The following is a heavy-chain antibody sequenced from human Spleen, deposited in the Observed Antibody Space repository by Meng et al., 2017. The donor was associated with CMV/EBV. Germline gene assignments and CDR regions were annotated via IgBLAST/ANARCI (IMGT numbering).Heavy chain of an antibody. CDR3: AKGWPRNWFDP. J-gene: IGHJ5*02. D-gene: IGHD6-13*01. CDR1: GFTFSDYY. CDR2: ISSSGSTI. V-gene: IGHV3-11*01. Sequence: GESLKISCAASGFTFSDYYMSWIRQAPGKGLEWVSYISSSGSTIYYADSVKGRFTISRDNAKNSLYLQMNSLRAEDTAVYYCAKGWPRNWFDPWGQGTLVTVSS.